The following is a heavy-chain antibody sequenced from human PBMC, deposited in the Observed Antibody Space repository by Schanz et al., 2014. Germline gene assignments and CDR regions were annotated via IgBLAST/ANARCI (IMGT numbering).Heavy chain of an antibody. CDR3: ARGIPYCSSTSCSGLDAYDV. Sequence: QVQLVQSGGEVKKPGASATVSCKASGYSFTTYGLNWVRQAPGQGPEWMGWISAFDDKTDYAQNFQGRLIMTTDTSTTTVYMELRGLRSDDTAVYYCARGIPYCSSTSCSGLDAYDVWGQGTLVTVSS. CDR1: GYSFTTYG. CDR2: ISAFDDKT. D-gene: IGHD2-2*01. J-gene: IGHJ3*01. V-gene: IGHV1-18*01.